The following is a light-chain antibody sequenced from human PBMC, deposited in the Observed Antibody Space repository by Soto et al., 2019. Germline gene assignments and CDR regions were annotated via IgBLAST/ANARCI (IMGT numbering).Light chain of an antibody. V-gene: IGKV3-20*01. CDR1: QTVSNNY. J-gene: IGKJ5*01. CDR2: GAS. CDR3: QQYGYSPIT. Sequence: EIVLTQSPATLSVSPGDRATLSCRASQTVSNNYLAWCQQKPGQAPRLLIYGASSRATGIADRFSGSGSGTDFTLTISRLEPEDFALYYCQQYGYSPITFGQGTRLEIK.